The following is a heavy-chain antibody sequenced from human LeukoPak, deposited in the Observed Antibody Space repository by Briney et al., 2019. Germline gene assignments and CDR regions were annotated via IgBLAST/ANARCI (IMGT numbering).Heavy chain of an antibody. D-gene: IGHD5-18*01. CDR3: ARSGYSYGADAFDI. J-gene: IGHJ3*02. CDR2: IHTSGST. Sequence: PSETLSLTCTVSGGSISSYYWSWIRQPAGKGLEWIGRIHTSGSTNYNPSLKSRVTMSVDTSKNQFSLKLSSVTAADTAVYYCARSGYSYGADAFDIWGQGTMVTVSS. V-gene: IGHV4-4*07. CDR1: GGSISSYY.